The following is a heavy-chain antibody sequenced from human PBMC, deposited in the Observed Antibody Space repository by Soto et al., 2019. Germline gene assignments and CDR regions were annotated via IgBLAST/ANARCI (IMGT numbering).Heavy chain of an antibody. V-gene: IGHV3-7*03. CDR3: ARLTEAVTTFVY. J-gene: IGHJ4*02. CDR1: GFALSPYW. Sequence: GGSLRLSCEASGFALSPYWMSWVRQAPGNGLEWVASINQGGSVKHYVDSVRGRFIISRDNAKNSLFLQMNSLSAEDTAVYFCARLTEAVTTFVYWGQGTPVTVSS. D-gene: IGHD1-1*01. CDR2: INQGGSVK.